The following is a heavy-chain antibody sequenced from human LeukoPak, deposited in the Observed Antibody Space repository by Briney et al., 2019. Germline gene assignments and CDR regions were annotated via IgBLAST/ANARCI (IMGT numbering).Heavy chain of an antibody. Sequence: GGSLRLSCAASGFTFNSYWMNWVRQAPGKGLEWVANIKRGGSEKYYVDSVKGRFTISRDNAKNSLDLQMNSLRVEDTAVYYCARLGPASSGWPESFDYWGQGTLVTVSS. D-gene: IGHD6-19*01. V-gene: IGHV3-7*03. CDR3: ARLGPASSGWPESFDY. CDR1: GFTFNSYW. J-gene: IGHJ4*02. CDR2: IKRGGSEK.